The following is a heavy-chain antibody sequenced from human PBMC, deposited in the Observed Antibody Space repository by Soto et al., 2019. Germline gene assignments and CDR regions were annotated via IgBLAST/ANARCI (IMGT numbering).Heavy chain of an antibody. V-gene: IGHV4-59*01. CDR2: IYYSGST. D-gene: IGHD6-6*01. Sequence: PSETLSLTCTVSGGSISSYYWSWIRQPPGKGLEWFGYIYYSGSTNYNPSLKSRVTISVDTSKNQFSLKLSSVTAADTAVYYCARVGSSIAAHHQWLAVYYFDYWGQGTLVTVSS. J-gene: IGHJ4*02. CDR3: ARVGSSIAAHHQWLAVYYFDY. CDR1: GGSISSYY.